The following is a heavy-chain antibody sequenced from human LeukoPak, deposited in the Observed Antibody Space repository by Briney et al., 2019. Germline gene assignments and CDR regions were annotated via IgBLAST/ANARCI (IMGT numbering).Heavy chain of an antibody. CDR3: VRAGFGESSFDY. J-gene: IGHJ4*02. Sequence: PSQTLSLTCTVSGGSISSGGYYWSWIRQHPGKGLECIGYIYYSGSTYYNPSLKSRVTLSVDTSKNQFSLKLSSVTAADTAVYSCVRAGFGESSFDYWGQGTLVTVCS. V-gene: IGHV4-31*03. CDR1: GGSISSGGYY. CDR2: IYYSGST. D-gene: IGHD3-10*01.